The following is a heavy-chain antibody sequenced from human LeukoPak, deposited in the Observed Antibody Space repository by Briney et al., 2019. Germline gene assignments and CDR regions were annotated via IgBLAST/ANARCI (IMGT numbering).Heavy chain of an antibody. CDR1: GGSIGSYY. J-gene: IGHJ6*02. V-gene: IGHV4-59*01. CDR3: ARGDPLAEYGMDV. CDR2: IYYSGST. Sequence: PSETLSLTCTVSGGSIGSYYWSWIRQPPGKGLEWIGYIYYSGSTNYNPSLKSRVTISVDTSKNQFSLKLSSVTAADTAVYYCARGDPLAEYGMDVWGQGTTVTVSS.